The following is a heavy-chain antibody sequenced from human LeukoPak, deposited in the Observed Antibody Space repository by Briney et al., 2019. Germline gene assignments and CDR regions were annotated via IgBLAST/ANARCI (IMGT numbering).Heavy chain of an antibody. D-gene: IGHD3-16*01. CDR2: LDPEDGET. Sequence: ATVKISCKASGYTFIDYYIHWVQQAPGKGLEWMGRLDPEDGETIYSEKFHGRVTIIADTSTDTAYMELSSLRSEDTAVYYCATLGGVSPIAQDHYYYYMDVWGKGTTVTVSS. V-gene: IGHV1-69-2*01. J-gene: IGHJ6*03. CDR1: GYTFIDYY. CDR3: ATLGGVSPIAQDHYYYYMDV.